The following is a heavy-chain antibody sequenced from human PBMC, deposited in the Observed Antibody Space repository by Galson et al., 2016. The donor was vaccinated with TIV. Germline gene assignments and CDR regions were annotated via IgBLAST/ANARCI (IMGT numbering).Heavy chain of an antibody. Sequence: SVKVSCKASGYIFINYYTHWVRQAPGQGLEWLGWFNPDSGATQYAQKFQGRVTMTRDTSISTAYMELRRLISDDTAVYYCARVNWARAFDYWGQGTLVTVSS. CDR1: GYIFINYY. D-gene: IGHD7-27*01. CDR3: ARVNWARAFDY. V-gene: IGHV1-2*02. J-gene: IGHJ4*02. CDR2: FNPDSGAT.